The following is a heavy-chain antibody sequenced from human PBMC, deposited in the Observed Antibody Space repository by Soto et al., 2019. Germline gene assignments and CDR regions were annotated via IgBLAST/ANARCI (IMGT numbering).Heavy chain of an antibody. Sequence: PWETLSLTCAVSGYSISSGYYWGWIRQPPGKGLEWIGSIYHSGSTYYNPSLKSRVTISVDTSKNQFSLKLSSVTAADTAVYYCARGLAVVVVAARINWFDPWGQGTLVTVSS. CDR3: ARGLAVVVVAARINWFDP. J-gene: IGHJ5*02. V-gene: IGHV4-38-2*01. CDR2: IYHSGST. D-gene: IGHD2-15*01. CDR1: GYSISSGYY.